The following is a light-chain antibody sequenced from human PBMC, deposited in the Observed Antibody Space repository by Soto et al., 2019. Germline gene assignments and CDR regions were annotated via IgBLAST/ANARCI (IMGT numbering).Light chain of an antibody. CDR1: QSVSSY. CDR2: DAS. CDR3: QQRSDWPLT. J-gene: IGKJ1*01. V-gene: IGKV3-11*01. Sequence: ELVLTQSPATLSLSPGESATLSCRASQSVSSYFAWYQQKPGQAPRLLIYDASNRATGIPARFSGSGSGTDFTLTISSLVPEDFAVYYCQQRSDWPLTFGQGTKVEIK.